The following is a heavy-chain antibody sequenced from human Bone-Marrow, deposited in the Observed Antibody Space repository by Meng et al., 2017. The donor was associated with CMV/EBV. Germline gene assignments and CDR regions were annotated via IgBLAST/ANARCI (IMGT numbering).Heavy chain of an antibody. CDR3: ARDAPADDKWD. D-gene: IGHD3-9*01. CDR2: ISSNGGST. J-gene: IGHJ1*01. CDR1: GFTFSSYA. V-gene: IGHV3-64*02. Sequence: GESLKISCAASGFTFSSYAMHWVRQAPGKGLEYVSAISSNGGSTYYADSVKGRFTISRDNSKNTLYLQMGSLRAEDMAVYYCARDAPADDKWDWGQGTLVTVSS.